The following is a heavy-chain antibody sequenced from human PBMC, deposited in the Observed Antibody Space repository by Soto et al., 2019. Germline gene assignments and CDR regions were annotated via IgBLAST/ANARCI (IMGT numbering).Heavy chain of an antibody. Sequence: EVQLVESGGGLVKPGGSLRLSCAASGFTFSSYSMNWVRQAPGKGLEWVSSISSSSSYIYYADSVKGRFTISRDNAKNSLHLQMNSLRAEDTAVYYCARGPTSLVVPAAMPDYYYYYMDVWGKGTTVTVSS. V-gene: IGHV3-21*01. CDR1: GFTFSSYS. CDR3: ARGPTSLVVPAAMPDYYYYYMDV. D-gene: IGHD2-2*01. CDR2: ISSSSSYI. J-gene: IGHJ6*03.